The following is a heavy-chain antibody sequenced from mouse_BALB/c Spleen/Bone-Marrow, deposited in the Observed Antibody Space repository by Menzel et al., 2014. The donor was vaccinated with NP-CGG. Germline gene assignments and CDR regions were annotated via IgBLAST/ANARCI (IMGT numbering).Heavy chain of an antibody. J-gene: IGHJ4*01. V-gene: IGHV1S137*01. Sequence: VMLVESGAELVRPGVSVKISYKGSGYTFTDYAIHWVKQSHAKSLEWIGLISSYYGDASYNQKFKGKATMTVDKSSSTAYMDLARLTSEDSAIYYCARSGKVRNAMDYWGQGTSVTVSS. CDR1: GYTFTDYA. D-gene: IGHD2-14*01. CDR2: ISSYYGDA. CDR3: ARSGKVRNAMDY.